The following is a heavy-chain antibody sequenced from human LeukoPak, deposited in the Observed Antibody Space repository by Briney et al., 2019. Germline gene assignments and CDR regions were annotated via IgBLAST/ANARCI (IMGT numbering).Heavy chain of an antibody. D-gene: IGHD3-3*01. CDR2: IYTSGST. CDR1: GGPLSSGSYY. Sequence: PSQTLSLTCTVSGGPLSSGSYYWGWIRQPAGKGLEWIGRIYTSGSTNYNPSLKSRVTISVDTSKNQFSLKLSSVTAADTAVYYCASGMYYDFWSGYTLDYWGQGTLVTVSS. V-gene: IGHV4-61*02. CDR3: ASGMYYDFWSGYTLDY. J-gene: IGHJ4*02.